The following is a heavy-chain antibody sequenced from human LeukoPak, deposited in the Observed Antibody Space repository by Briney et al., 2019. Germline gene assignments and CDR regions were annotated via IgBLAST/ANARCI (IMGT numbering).Heavy chain of an antibody. CDR1: GYTFTGYY. CDR2: INPNSGGT. D-gene: IGHD6-13*01. Sequence: ASVKVSCKASGYTFTGYYMHWVRQAPGQGLEWMGRINPNSGGTNYAQKFQGRVTMTRDTSISTAYMELSRLRSDDTAVYYCAGNPRYSSSWNFDYWGQGTLVTVSS. J-gene: IGHJ4*02. CDR3: AGNPRYSSSWNFDY. V-gene: IGHV1-2*06.